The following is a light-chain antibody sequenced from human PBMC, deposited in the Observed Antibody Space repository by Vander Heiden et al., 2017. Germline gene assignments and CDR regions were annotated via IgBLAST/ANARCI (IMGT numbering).Light chain of an antibody. CDR1: ALPKQY. V-gene: IGLV3-25*03. J-gene: IGLJ1*01. Sequence: SDELTQPPSVSVSPGQTARIPCSGDALPKQYAYWYQQKPGQAPVLVIYKDSERPSGIPERFSGSSSGTTVTLTISGVQAEDEADYYCQSADSSGTYVFGTGTKVTVL. CDR3: QSADSSGTYV. CDR2: KDS.